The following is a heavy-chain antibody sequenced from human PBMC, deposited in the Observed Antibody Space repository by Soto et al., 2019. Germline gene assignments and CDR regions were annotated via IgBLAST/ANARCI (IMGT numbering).Heavy chain of an antibody. D-gene: IGHD7-27*01. CDR1: GGSFSGYY. J-gene: IGHJ4*02. V-gene: IGHV4-34*01. Sequence: QVQLHQWGAVLLKPSETLSLTCAVYGGSFSGYYWNWIRQPPGKGLEWIGEINHSGSTNYNPSLKSRVTISVDTSKNQFSLKLSSVTAADTAVCYCARGWGRIFDYWGQGTLVTVSS. CDR2: INHSGST. CDR3: ARGWGRIFDY.